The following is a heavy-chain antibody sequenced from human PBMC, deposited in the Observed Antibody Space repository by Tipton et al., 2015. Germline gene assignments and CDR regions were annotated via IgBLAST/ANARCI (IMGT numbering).Heavy chain of an antibody. J-gene: IGHJ4*02. Sequence: QSGPEVKKPGSSMKVSCKASGDTFSSYDINWVRQAPGQGLEWMGGIIEVSGTANYAQKFQGRVTINADKSTSTAYMELSSLRSEDTAMYYCAVYYESSGYRGGYFDYWGQGTLVTVSS. CDR3: AVYYESSGYRGGYFDY. CDR1: GDTFSSYD. V-gene: IGHV1-69*06. D-gene: IGHD3-22*01. CDR2: IIEVSGTA.